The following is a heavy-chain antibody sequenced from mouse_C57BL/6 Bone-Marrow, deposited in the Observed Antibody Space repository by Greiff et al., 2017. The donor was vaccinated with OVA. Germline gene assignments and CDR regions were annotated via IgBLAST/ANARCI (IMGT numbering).Heavy chain of an antibody. CDR1: GYTFTDYY. CDR2: INPYNGGT. CDR3: QRRIFYFDD. J-gene: IGHJ2*01. D-gene: IGHD5-2*01. V-gene: IGHV1-19*01. Sequence: EVKLMESGPVLVKPGASVKMSCKASGYTFTDYYMNWVKQSHGKSLEWIGVINPYNGGTSYNQKFKGKATLTVDKSSSTAYMELNSLTSEDSAVYYCQRRIFYFDDGGQGTTLT.